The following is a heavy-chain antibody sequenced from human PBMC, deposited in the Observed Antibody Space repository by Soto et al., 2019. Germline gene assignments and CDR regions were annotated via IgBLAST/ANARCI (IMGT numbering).Heavy chain of an antibody. J-gene: IGHJ6*03. CDR2: IKSTADGGTT. Sequence: GGSLRLSCAASGFTFSNTWMNWVRQAPGKGLEWVGRIKSTADGGTTDYAAPVKGRFTISRHDLKNTLYLQMNSLTTEDTAVYYCTSLYSYGAYYYFHSMDVWGKGTTVTVSS. CDR3: TSLYSYGAYYYFHSMDV. CDR1: GFTFSNTW. D-gene: IGHD5-18*01. V-gene: IGHV3-15*01.